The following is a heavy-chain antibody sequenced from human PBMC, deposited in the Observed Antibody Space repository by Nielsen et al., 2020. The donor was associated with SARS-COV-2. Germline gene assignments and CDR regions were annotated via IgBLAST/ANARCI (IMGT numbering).Heavy chain of an antibody. CDR3: ASGDSSGYWTIYAFDI. V-gene: IGHV3-9*01. Sequence: GGSLRLSCAASGFTFDDYAMHWVRQAPGKGLEWVSGISWNSGSIGYADSVKGRFTISRDNAKNSLYLQMNSLRAEDTALYYCASGDSSGYWTIYAFDIWGQGTMVTVSS. J-gene: IGHJ3*02. CDR2: ISWNSGSI. CDR1: GFTFDDYA. D-gene: IGHD3-22*01.